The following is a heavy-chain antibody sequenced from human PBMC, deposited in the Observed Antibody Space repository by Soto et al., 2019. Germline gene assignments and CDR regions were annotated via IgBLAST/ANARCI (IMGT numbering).Heavy chain of an antibody. V-gene: IGHV3-23*01. J-gene: IGHJ4*02. CDR3: ANPVLRYDILTGYSDYGDSIREY. Sequence: GGSLRLSCAASGFTFSSYAMSWVRQAPGKGLEWVSAISGSGGSTYYADSVKGRFTISRDNSKNTLYLQMNSLRAEDTAVYYCANPVLRYDILTGYSDYGDSIREYWGQGTLVTVSS. D-gene: IGHD3-9*01. CDR2: ISGSGGST. CDR1: GFTFSSYA.